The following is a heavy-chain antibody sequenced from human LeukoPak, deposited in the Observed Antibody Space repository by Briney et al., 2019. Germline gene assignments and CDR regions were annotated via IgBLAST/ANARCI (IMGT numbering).Heavy chain of an antibody. J-gene: IGHJ3*02. D-gene: IGHD5-18*01. CDR1: GVSFSGYY. CDR2: INHSGST. CDR3: ARARGNTAISAFDI. Sequence: SETLSLTCAVYGVSFSGYYWSWIRQPPGKGLEWIGEINHSGSTNYNPSLKSRVTISVDTYKNQFSLKLSSVTTADTAVYYCARARGNTAISAFDIWGQGTMVTVSS. V-gene: IGHV4-34*01.